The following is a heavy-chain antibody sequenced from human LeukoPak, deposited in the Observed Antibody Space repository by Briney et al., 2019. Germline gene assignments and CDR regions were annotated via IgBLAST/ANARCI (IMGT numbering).Heavy chain of an antibody. D-gene: IGHD2-2*01. Sequence: SETLSLTCSVSGGSISSYYWSWIWQPPGKGLEWIGYIYYTGSTNYNPSLKSRVTISLDTSKNQFSLKLNSVTAADTAVYYCARELCSTTTCYFDYWGQGTLVTVSS. J-gene: IGHJ4*02. V-gene: IGHV4-59*01. CDR2: IYYTGST. CDR1: GGSISSYY. CDR3: ARELCSTTTCYFDY.